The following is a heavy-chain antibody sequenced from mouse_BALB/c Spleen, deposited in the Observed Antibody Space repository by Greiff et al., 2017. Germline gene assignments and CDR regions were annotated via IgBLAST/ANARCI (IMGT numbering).Heavy chain of an antibody. CDR3: ASIITTAYAMDY. CDR2: ISSGGSYT. CDR1: GFTFSSYA. J-gene: IGHJ4*01. Sequence: EVKLVESGGGLVKPGGSLKLSCAASGFTFSSYAMSWVRQSPEKRLEWVAEISSGGSYTYDPDTVTGRFTISRDNAKNTLYLEMSSLRSEDTAMYYCASIITTAYAMDYWGQGTSVTVSA. D-gene: IGHD1-1*01. V-gene: IGHV5-9-4*01.